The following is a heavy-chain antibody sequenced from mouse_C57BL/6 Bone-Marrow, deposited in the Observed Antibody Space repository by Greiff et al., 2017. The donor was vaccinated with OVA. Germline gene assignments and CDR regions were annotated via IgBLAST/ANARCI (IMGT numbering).Heavy chain of an antibody. Sequence: QVQLQQPGAELVMPGASVKLSCKASGYTFTSYWMHWVKQRPGQGLEWIGEIDPSDSYTNYNQKFKGKSTLTVDKSSSTAYMQLSSLTSEDSAVYYCARDVDYDTLFAYWGQGTLVTVSA. D-gene: IGHD2-4*01. CDR2: IDPSDSYT. J-gene: IGHJ3*01. CDR3: ARDVDYDTLFAY. CDR1: GYTFTSYW. V-gene: IGHV1-69*01.